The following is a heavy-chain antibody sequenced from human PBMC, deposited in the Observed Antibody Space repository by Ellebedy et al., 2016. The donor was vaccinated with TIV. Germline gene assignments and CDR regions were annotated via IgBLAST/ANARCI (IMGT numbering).Heavy chain of an antibody. CDR1: GGSISSSNW. J-gene: IGHJ3*02. Sequence: SETLSLTXAVSGGSISSSNWWSWVRPPPGKGLEWIGEIYHSGSTNYNPSLKSRVTISVDKSKNQFSLKLSSVTAAGTAVYYCARDLMRIQLWSDAFDIWGQGTMVTVSS. D-gene: IGHD5-18*01. CDR2: IYHSGST. V-gene: IGHV4-4*02. CDR3: ARDLMRIQLWSDAFDI.